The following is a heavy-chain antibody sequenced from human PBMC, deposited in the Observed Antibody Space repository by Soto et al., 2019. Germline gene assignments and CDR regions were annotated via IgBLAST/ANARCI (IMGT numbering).Heavy chain of an antibody. CDR2: IYYSGST. V-gene: IGHV4-61*01. Sequence: PSETLSLTCTVSGGSVSSGSYYWSWIRQPPGKGLEWIGYIYYSGSTNYNPSLKSRVTISVDTSKNQFSLKLSSVTAADTAVYYCARELRLVIPPHYYYYGMDVWGQGTTVTAP. CDR1: GGSVSSGSYY. D-gene: IGHD3-9*01. J-gene: IGHJ6*02. CDR3: ARELRLVIPPHYYYYGMDV.